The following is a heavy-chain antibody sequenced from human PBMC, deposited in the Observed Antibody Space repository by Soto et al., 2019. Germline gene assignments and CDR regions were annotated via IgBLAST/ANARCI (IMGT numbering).Heavy chain of an antibody. V-gene: IGHV4-59*01. CDR3: ARELGTLSYGDYGTYYYFDY. Sequence: PSETLSLTCTVSGGSISSYYLSWTPQPTRKGLERIGYIYYSGSTNYNPSLKSRVTISVDTSKNQFSLKLSSVTAADTAVYYCARELGTLSYGDYGTYYYFDYWGQGTLVTVSS. D-gene: IGHD4-17*01. CDR2: IYYSGST. J-gene: IGHJ4*02. CDR1: GGSISSYY.